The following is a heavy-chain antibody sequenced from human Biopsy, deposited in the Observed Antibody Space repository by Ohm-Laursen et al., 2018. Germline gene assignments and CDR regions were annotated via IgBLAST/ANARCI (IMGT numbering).Heavy chain of an antibody. Sequence: SLRLSCAASGFTITSNYMNWARQAPGTGLEWVSVIYTGDITSYADSVKGRFTISRDISKNALYLHMNSLRAEDRGVYYCVRGLADGVHLNWGQGTLVAVSS. CDR1: GFTITSNY. V-gene: IGHV3-66*01. D-gene: IGHD4-17*01. J-gene: IGHJ4*02. CDR3: VRGLADGVHLN. CDR2: IYTGDIT.